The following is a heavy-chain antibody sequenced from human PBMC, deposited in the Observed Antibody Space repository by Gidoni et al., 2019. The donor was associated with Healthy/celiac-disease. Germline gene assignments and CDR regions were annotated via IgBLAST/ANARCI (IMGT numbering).Heavy chain of an antibody. Sequence: QLQLQESGPGLVKPSETLSLTCTVSGGSISSSSYYWGWIRQPPGKGLEWLGSIYYSGSTYYNPSLKSRDTISVDTSKNQFSLKLSSVTAADTAVYYCARHRTHSYHRMNWFDPWGQGTLVTVSS. CDR2: IYYSGST. CDR3: ARHRTHSYHRMNWFDP. J-gene: IGHJ5*02. CDR1: GGSISSSSYY. V-gene: IGHV4-39*01. D-gene: IGHD1-26*01.